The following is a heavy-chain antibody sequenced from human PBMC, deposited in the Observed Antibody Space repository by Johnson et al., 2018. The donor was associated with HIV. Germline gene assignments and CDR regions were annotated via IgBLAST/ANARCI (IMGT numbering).Heavy chain of an antibody. V-gene: IGHV3-7*05. CDR3: TTWTYYGAFDI. CDR1: GFTVSSNY. D-gene: IGHD1-26*01. CDR2: INQAGSDT. Sequence: VQLVESGGGLVQPGGSLRLSCAASGFTVSSNYMSWVRQAPGKGPQWVVNINQAGSDTFYVDPVKGRLTISSENASYSLYLPMNSLKTEDTAVYYCTTWTYYGAFDIWGQGTMVTVSS. J-gene: IGHJ3*02.